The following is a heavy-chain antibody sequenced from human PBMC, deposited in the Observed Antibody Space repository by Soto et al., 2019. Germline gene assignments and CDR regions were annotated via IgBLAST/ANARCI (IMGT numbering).Heavy chain of an antibody. V-gene: IGHV4-39*01. CDR3: ARQRIAVAGFPFDY. Sequence: SETLSLTCTVSGGSISSSSYYWGWIRQPPGKGLEWIGSVYYSGSTYYNPSLKSRVTISVDTSKNQFSLKLSSVTAADTAVYYCARQRIAVAGFPFDYWGQGTLVTVSS. CDR2: VYYSGST. D-gene: IGHD6-19*01. J-gene: IGHJ4*02. CDR1: GGSISSSSYY.